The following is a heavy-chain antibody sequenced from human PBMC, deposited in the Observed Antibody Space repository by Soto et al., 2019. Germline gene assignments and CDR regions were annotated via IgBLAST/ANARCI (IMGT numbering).Heavy chain of an antibody. CDR2: IIPIFDTA. D-gene: IGHD3-22*01. V-gene: IGHV1-69*13. J-gene: IGHJ6*02. CDR3: ARAEYYYDSSGYQYYYYYYGMDV. CDR1: GGTFSSYA. Sequence: ASVKVSCKASGGTFSSYAISWVRQAPGQGLEWMGGIIPIFDTANYAQKFQGRVTITADESTSTAYMELSSLRSEDTAVYYCARAEYYYDSSGYQYYYYYYGMDVWGQGTTVTVSS.